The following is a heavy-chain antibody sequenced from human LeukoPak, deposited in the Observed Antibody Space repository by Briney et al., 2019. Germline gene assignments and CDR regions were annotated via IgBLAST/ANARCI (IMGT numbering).Heavy chain of an antibody. Sequence: GSLRLSCAASGFTFRSYAMTWVRQAPGKGLDWVSSVSGSGSTTYFADSVKGRFTISRDNSKNTLYLQMNSLRDDDTAVYFCAKDRGYDYPFRYLENWGQGTLVTVSS. CDR2: VSGSGSTT. D-gene: IGHD3-16*01. CDR3: AKDRGYDYPFRYLEN. V-gene: IGHV3-23*01. CDR1: GFTFRSYA. J-gene: IGHJ4*02.